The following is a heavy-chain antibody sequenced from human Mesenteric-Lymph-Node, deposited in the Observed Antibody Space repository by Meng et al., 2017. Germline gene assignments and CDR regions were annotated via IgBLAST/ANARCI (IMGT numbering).Heavy chain of an antibody. CDR1: GGSFSGYY. CDR2: STHSGST. V-gene: IGHV4-34*01. Sequence: SETLSLTCAVYGGSFSGYYWSWIRQPPGKGLEWLGESTHSGSTKYNPSLKSRVSISVDTSKTQFSLKMSSVTASGTAVYYCARGRGSAYFDYWGQGTLVTVSS. CDR3: ARGRGSAYFDY. J-gene: IGHJ4*02. D-gene: IGHD3-10*01.